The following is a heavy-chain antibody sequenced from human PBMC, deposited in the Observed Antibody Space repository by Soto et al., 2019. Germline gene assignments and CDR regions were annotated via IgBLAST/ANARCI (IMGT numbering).Heavy chain of an antibody. D-gene: IGHD6-19*01. Sequence: PGESLKISCKGSGYSFTSYWISWVRQMPGKGLEWMGRIDPSDSYTNYSPSFQGHVTISADKSISTAYLQWSSLKASDTAMYYCARVPVDEESGGYGEGAFDIGGQGTMVTASS. J-gene: IGHJ3*02. CDR1: GYSFTSYW. V-gene: IGHV5-10-1*01. CDR2: IDPSDSYT. CDR3: ARVPVDEESGGYGEGAFDI.